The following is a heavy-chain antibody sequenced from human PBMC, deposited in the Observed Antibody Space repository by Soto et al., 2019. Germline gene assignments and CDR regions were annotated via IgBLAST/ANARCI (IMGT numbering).Heavy chain of an antibody. Sequence: QVQLVESGGGVVQPGRSLKLSCAASGFTFSNYAIHWVRQAPGKGLEWVAVIASDGKDKRYADSVKGRFTISRDNSKNTVYLQMNSLRTEDTAVYYCAKDGAIAAADYFCDYWGQGSLVTVSS. CDR3: AKDGAIAAADYFCDY. J-gene: IGHJ4*02. D-gene: IGHD6-13*01. V-gene: IGHV3-30*18. CDR2: IASDGKDK. CDR1: GFTFSNYA.